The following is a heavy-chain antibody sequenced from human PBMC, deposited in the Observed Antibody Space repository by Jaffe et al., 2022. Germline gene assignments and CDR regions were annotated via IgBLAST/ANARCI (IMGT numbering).Heavy chain of an antibody. CDR1: GFTFDDYA. D-gene: IGHD6-13*01. V-gene: IGHV3-9*01. J-gene: IGHJ4*02. CDR2: ISWNSGSI. CDR3: AKDMIKYSSSFIKPPPMYYFDY. Sequence: EVQLVESGGGLVQPGRSLRLSCAASGFTFDDYAMHWVRQAPGKGLEWVSGISWNSGSIGYADSVKGRFTISRDNAKNSLYLQMNSLRAEDTALYYCAKDMIKYSSSFIKPPPMYYFDYWGQGTLVTVSS.